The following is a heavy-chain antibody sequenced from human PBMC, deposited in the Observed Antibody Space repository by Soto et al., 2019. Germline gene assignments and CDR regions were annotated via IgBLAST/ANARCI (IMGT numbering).Heavy chain of an antibody. J-gene: IGHJ5*02. Sequence: SETLSLTCSVSGGSISSYYWDWMRQPPGKGWEWSGRIYYSGSTYYNPSLKSGVTISVDTSKNQFSLKLCAVKAADTAAYYCARQSAVAGNWFDPWGQGTLVTVSS. CDR2: IYYSGST. V-gene: IGHV4-39*01. CDR3: ARQSAVAGNWFDP. D-gene: IGHD6-19*01. CDR1: GGSISSYY.